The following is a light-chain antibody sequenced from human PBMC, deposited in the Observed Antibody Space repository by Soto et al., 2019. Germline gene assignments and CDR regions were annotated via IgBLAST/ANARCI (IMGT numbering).Light chain of an antibody. Sequence: EIVLKHSPATLSVSPGERATLSCRASQSVSSNLAWYQQKPGQGPRLLIYGASTRATGIPARFSGSGSGTEFTLTIGSLQSEDFAVYYCQRYNNWPRGTFGQGTKVDIK. J-gene: IGKJ1*01. CDR3: QRYNNWPRGT. V-gene: IGKV3-15*01. CDR2: GAS. CDR1: QSVSSN.